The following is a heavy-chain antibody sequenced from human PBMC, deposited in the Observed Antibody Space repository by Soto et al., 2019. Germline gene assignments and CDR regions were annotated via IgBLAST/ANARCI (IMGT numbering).Heavy chain of an antibody. CDR2: ISGSGGST. D-gene: IGHD3-10*01. CDR1: GFTFSSYA. V-gene: IGHV3-23*01. CDR3: AKDSGGSGSTFDY. Sequence: EVQLLESGGGLVQPGGSLRLSCAASGFTFSSYAMSWVHQAPGKGLEWVSAISGSGGSTYYADSVKGRFTISRDNSKNTLYLQMNSLRAEDTAVYYCAKDSGGSGSTFDYWGQGTLVTVSS. J-gene: IGHJ4*02.